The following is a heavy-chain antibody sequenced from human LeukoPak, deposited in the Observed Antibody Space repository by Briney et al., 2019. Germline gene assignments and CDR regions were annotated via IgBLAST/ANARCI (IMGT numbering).Heavy chain of an antibody. CDR3: ARRHHNWDY. Sequence: SETLSLTCTVSGGSISSYYWSWIRQPPGKGLEWIGYIYYSGSTNYNPSLKGRVTISVDTSKNQFSLKLNSVTAADTAVYYCARRHHNWDYWGQGTLVTVSS. CDR2: IYYSGST. V-gene: IGHV4-59*08. J-gene: IGHJ4*02. D-gene: IGHD5-24*01. CDR1: GGSISSYY.